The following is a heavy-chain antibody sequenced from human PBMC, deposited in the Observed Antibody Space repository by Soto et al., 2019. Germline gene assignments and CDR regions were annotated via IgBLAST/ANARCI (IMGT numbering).Heavy chain of an antibody. Sequence: QDQLVQTGAEVKKPGASVKVSCKASGYTFTRYAISWVRQAPGQGLEWMGWVNAYNGNTNYAQKFQGRVTMTTDTSTSTSYVELRSLRSDDTAVYYCVGEAVSGRAGVDFWGQGTLVTVSS. D-gene: IGHD6-19*01. CDR2: VNAYNGNT. V-gene: IGHV1-18*01. J-gene: IGHJ4*02. CDR1: GYTFTRYA. CDR3: VGEAVSGRAGVDF.